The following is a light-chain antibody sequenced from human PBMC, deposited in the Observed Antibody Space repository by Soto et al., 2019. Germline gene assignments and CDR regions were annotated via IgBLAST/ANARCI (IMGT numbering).Light chain of an antibody. CDR3: CSYAGSYTLV. V-gene: IGLV2-11*01. CDR1: SSDVGGYNY. J-gene: IGLJ2*01. CDR2: DVS. Sequence: QSVLTQPRSVSGSPGQSVTISCTGTSSDVGGYNYVSWYQQHPGTAPKLMIYDVSKRPSGVPDRFSGSKSGNTASLTISGLQAEDEADYYCCSYAGSYTLVFGGGTKLTGL.